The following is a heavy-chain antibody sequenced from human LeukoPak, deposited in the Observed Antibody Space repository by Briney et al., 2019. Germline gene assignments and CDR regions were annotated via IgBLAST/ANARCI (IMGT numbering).Heavy chain of an antibody. Sequence: SETLSLTCTVSGGSISSSSYYWGWIRQPPGKGLEWIGSIYYSGSTYYNPSLKSRVTISVDTSKNQFSLKLSSVTAADTAVYYCAGHHDSSGYYYGILETFDYWGQGTLVTVSS. V-gene: IGHV4-39*01. CDR2: IYYSGST. D-gene: IGHD3-22*01. J-gene: IGHJ4*02. CDR1: GGSISSSSYY. CDR3: AGHHDSSGYYYGILETFDY.